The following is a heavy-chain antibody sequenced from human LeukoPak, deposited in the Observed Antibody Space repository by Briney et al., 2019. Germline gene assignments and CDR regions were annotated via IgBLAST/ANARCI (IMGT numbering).Heavy chain of an antibody. J-gene: IGHJ4*02. CDR1: GFTFSSNG. CDR3: ARDRSPYSGYDPLDY. Sequence: GSSLRLSCAASGFTFSSNGMHWVRQAPGKGLEWVAVIWYDGSNKYYADSVKGRFTISRDNSKNTLYLQMNSLRAEDTAVYYCARDRSPYSGYDPLDYWGQGTLVTVSS. D-gene: IGHD5-12*01. CDR2: IWYDGSNK. V-gene: IGHV3-33*08.